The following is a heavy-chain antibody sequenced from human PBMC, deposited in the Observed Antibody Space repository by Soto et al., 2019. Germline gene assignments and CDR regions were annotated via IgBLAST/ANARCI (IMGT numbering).Heavy chain of an antibody. CDR2: IIPIFGTA. Sequence: SVKVSCKASGGTFSSYAISWVRQAPGQGLEWMGGIIPIFGTANYAQKFQGRVTITADESTSTAYMELSSLRSEDTAVYYCASPSPYCYDRPSDAFDIWGQGTMVTVSS. CDR1: GGTFSSYA. D-gene: IGHD3-10*02. J-gene: IGHJ3*02. V-gene: IGHV1-69*13. CDR3: ASPSPYCYDRPSDAFDI.